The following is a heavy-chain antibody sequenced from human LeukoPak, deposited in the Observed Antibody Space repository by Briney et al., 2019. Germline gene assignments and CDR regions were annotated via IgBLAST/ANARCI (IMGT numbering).Heavy chain of an antibody. CDR1: GGSISSSSYY. J-gene: IGHJ4*02. CDR3: AREGYTVTSYVDY. Sequence: SETLSLTCTVSGGSISSSSYYWGWIRQPPGKGLEWIGSIYYSGSTYYNPSLKSRVTISVDTSKNQLSLKLSSVTAADTAVYYCAREGYTVTSYVDYWGQGTLVTVSS. D-gene: IGHD4-17*01. V-gene: IGHV4-39*07. CDR2: IYYSGST.